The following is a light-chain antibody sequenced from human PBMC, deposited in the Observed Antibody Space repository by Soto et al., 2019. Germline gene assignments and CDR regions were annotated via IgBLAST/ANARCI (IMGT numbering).Light chain of an antibody. V-gene: IGLV1-47*01. CDR2: RNN. Sequence: QAVVTQSPSASGTPGQRVTISCSGSRSNIGRNFAYWYQHVPGTAPRLLIQRNNERPSGVPDRFSGSKSGTSVSLAISGLRSDDEATYYCSSYAGSSNVFGTGTKVTVL. CDR1: RSNIGRNF. J-gene: IGLJ1*01. CDR3: SSYAGSSNV.